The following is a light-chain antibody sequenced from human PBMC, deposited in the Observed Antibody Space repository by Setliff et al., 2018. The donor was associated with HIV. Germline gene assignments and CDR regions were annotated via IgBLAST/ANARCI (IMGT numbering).Light chain of an antibody. Sequence: GGYNFVSWYQQYPGKAPKLIIYDVTRRPSGVSDRFSASKSGNTASLTISGLQAEDESDYYCSSYTKSVTYVLFGGGTKVTVL. CDR3: SSYTKSVTYVL. CDR1: GGYNF. V-gene: IGLV2-14*03. J-gene: IGLJ2*01. CDR2: DVT.